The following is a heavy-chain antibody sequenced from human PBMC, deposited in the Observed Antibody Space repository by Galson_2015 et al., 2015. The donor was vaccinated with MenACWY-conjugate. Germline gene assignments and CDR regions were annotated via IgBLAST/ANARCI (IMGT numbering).Heavy chain of an antibody. CDR2: INVDGSEE. V-gene: IGHV3-7*01. CDR1: GFTFNNYW. CDR3: ARGTLAVAGTDY. D-gene: IGHD6-19*01. J-gene: IGHJ4*02. Sequence: SLRLSCGASGFTFNNYWMTWVRQAPGKGLEWVANINVDGSEENYMDSVRGRFTISRDNAKNSLFLQVNTLRAEDTAVYYCARGTLAVAGTDYWGQGTLVTVSS.